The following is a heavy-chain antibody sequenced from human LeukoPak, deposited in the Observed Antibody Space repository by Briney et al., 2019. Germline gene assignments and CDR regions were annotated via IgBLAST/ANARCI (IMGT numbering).Heavy chain of an antibody. D-gene: IGHD2-21*02. CDR2: IIPIFGTE. CDR3: ARDPGGGDVDY. CDR1: GGTFSSYA. J-gene: IGHJ4*02. Sequence: GASVKVSCKASGGTFSSYAISWVRQAPGQGLEWMGGIIPIFGTENYAQKFQGRVTMTRDTSTSTVYMELSSLRSEDTAVYYCARDPGGGDVDYWGQGTLVTVSS. V-gene: IGHV1-69*05.